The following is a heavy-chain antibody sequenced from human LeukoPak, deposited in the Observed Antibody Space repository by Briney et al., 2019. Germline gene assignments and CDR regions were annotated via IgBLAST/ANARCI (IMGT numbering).Heavy chain of an antibody. CDR3: ARDGGPFDS. CDR2: INQDGSEK. D-gene: IGHD3-16*01. J-gene: IGHJ4*02. Sequence: GSLRLSCAASGFTFRSYWMSWVRQAPGKGLEWEANINQDGSEKYYVDSVKGRFTISRDNAKKSLYLQMNSLRADDTAVYYCARDGGPFDSWGQGTLVTVSS. V-gene: IGHV3-7*01. CDR1: GFTFRSYW.